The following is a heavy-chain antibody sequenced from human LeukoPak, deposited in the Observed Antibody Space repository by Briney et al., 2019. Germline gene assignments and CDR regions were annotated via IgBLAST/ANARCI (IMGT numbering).Heavy chain of an antibody. D-gene: IGHD2-15*01. CDR1: GGSISSGGYY. CDR3: AREGCSGGSCPNGAFDI. J-gene: IGHJ3*02. V-gene: IGHV4-31*03. CDR2: IYYSGST. Sequence: PSETLSLTCTVSGGSISSGGYYWSWIRQHPGKGLEWIGYIYYSGSTYYNPSLKSRVTISVDTSKNQFSLELSSVTAADTAVYYCAREGCSGGSCPNGAFDIWGQGTMVTVSS.